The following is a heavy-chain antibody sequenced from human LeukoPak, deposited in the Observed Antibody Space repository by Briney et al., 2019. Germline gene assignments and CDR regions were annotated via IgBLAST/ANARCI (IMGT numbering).Heavy chain of an antibody. CDR3: AKARRKMEMATKRDPAIFDY. J-gene: IGHJ4*02. Sequence: GGSLRLSCTASGFTFSSYAMSWVRQAPGKGLVWVSAISGSGGSTYYADSVKGRFTIPRDNSMNTLYLQMNSLRAEDTAVYYYAKARRKMEMATKRDPAIFDYWGQGTLVTVSS. CDR2: ISGSGGST. CDR1: GFTFSSYA. D-gene: IGHD5-24*01. V-gene: IGHV3-23*01.